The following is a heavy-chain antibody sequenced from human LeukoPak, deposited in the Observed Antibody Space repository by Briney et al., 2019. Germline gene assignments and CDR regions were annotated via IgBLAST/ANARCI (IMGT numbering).Heavy chain of an antibody. CDR3: ARVAQKLERIALAATSEWRANWYFDL. V-gene: IGHV4-34*01. CDR2: ISHSGST. J-gene: IGHJ2*01. Sequence: PSETLSLTCAVYGGSFSGYYWSWIRQPPGKGLEWIGEISHSGSTNYNPSLKSRATISVDTSKNQFSLKLSSVTAADTAVYYCARVAQKLERIALAATSEWRANWYFDLWGRGTLVTVSS. D-gene: IGHD6-19*01. CDR1: GGSFSGYY.